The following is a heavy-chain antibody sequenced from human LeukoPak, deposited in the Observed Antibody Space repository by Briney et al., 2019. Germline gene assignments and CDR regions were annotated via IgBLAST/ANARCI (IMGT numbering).Heavy chain of an antibody. CDR3: ARDLDYGSGRGYYYGMDV. V-gene: IGHV3-53*01. Sequence: GGSLRLSCAASGFTVSSNYMSWVRQAPGKGLEWVSVIYSGGSTYYADSVKGRFTISRDNSKNTLYLQMNSLRAEDTAVYYCARDLDYGSGRGYYYGMDVWGQGTTVTVSS. CDR1: GFTVSSNY. CDR2: IYSGGST. J-gene: IGHJ6*02. D-gene: IGHD3-10*01.